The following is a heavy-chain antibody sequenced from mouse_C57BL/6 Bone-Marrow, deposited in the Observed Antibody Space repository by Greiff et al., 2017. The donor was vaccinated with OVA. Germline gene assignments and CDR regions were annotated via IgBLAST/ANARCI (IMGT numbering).Heavy chain of an antibody. J-gene: IGHJ3*01. D-gene: IGHD4-1*01. Sequence: EVQLVESGGGLVKPGGSLKLSCAASGFTFSSYAMSWVRQTPEKRLEWVATISDGGSYTYYPDNVKGRFTISRDNAKNNLYLQMSHLKSEDTAMYYCAREELEAYWGQGTLVTVSA. V-gene: IGHV5-4*01. CDR2: ISDGGSYT. CDR1: GFTFSSYA. CDR3: AREELEAY.